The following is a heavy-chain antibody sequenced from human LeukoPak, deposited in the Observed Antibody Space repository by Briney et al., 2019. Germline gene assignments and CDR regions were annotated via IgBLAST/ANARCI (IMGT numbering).Heavy chain of an antibody. CDR3: ARGDNWDYYFYMDV. CDR2: ISTSGSTI. D-gene: IGHD1-1*01. J-gene: IGHJ6*03. Sequence: GGSLRLSCGASGFTFNSFEMNWVRQTPGKGLEWISYISTSGSTIYYADSVKGRFTISRDNAKNSLYLQMNNLRAEDTAVYYCARGDNWDYYFYMDVWGKGTTVTVSS. CDR1: GFTFNSFE. V-gene: IGHV3-48*03.